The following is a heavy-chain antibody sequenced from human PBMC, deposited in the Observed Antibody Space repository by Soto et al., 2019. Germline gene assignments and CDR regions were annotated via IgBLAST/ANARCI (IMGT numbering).Heavy chain of an antibody. Sequence: QVQLQESGPGLVKPSETLSLTCTVSGGSISSYYWSWIRQPPGKGLEWIGYIYYSGSTNYNPSLKSRGTISVDTSKNQFSLKLSSVTAADTAVYYCARNVPYSSGWYVRDYYYYGMDVWGQGTTVTVSS. CDR1: GGSISSYY. CDR3: ARNVPYSSGWYVRDYYYYGMDV. D-gene: IGHD6-19*01. CDR2: IYYSGST. V-gene: IGHV4-59*01. J-gene: IGHJ6*02.